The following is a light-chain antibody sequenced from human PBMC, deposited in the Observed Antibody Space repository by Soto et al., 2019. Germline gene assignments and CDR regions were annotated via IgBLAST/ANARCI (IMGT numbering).Light chain of an antibody. CDR3: QQYSSIPHT. V-gene: IGKV3-20*01. CDR1: QTVSNNY. J-gene: IGKJ2*01. CDR2: GIS. Sequence: ESVLTQSPGTLSLSPGERATLSCRATQTVSNNYFDWYQQKPGQAPSLLIYGISSRATGIPDRFSGSGSGTDFTLTISRLEPEDFVVYYCQQYSSIPHTFGQGTKLEVK.